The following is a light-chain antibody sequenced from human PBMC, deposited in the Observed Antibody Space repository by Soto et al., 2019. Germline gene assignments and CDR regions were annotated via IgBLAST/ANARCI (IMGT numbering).Light chain of an antibody. CDR3: QQTGSSPWT. J-gene: IGKJ1*01. Sequence: DIVLTQSPGTLSLSPGERATLSCRASQRMSGSYLAWFQQRPGQAPRLLIYGASNRAAGIPDRFSGSGSGTDFTLTINRLEPEDFAVYFCQQTGSSPWTFGQGTKVDFK. CDR2: GAS. V-gene: IGKV3-20*01. CDR1: QRMSGSY.